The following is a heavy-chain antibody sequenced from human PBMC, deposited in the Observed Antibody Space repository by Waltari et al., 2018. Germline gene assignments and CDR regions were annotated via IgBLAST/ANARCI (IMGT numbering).Heavy chain of an antibody. CDR1: GFTFDNFA. Sequence: EVQLVESGGGLVQPGRSLRLSCAASGFTFDNFAMHWVRQAPGKGLELVSSINWNSGKRGYADSVKGRFTISRDNAKNSLYLQMNSLRTEDTALYYCAKGSGGDPWPDYWGQGTLVIVSS. CDR3: AKGSGGDPWPDY. D-gene: IGHD2-21*02. J-gene: IGHJ4*02. V-gene: IGHV3-9*01. CDR2: INWNSGKR.